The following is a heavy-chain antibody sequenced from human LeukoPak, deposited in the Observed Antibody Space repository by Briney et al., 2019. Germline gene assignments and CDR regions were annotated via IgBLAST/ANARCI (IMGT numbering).Heavy chain of an antibody. CDR3: ARLNWNDVY. Sequence: GGSLRLSCAASGFTFSSNWMHWVRQAPGKGLVWVSRINSDGSSTSYAASVQGRFTISSDNAKNTLYLQMNSLRAEDTAVYYCARLNWNDVYRGQRNLVTVSS. CDR2: INSDGSST. CDR1: GFTFSSNW. D-gene: IGHD1-1*01. J-gene: IGHJ4*02. V-gene: IGHV3-74*01.